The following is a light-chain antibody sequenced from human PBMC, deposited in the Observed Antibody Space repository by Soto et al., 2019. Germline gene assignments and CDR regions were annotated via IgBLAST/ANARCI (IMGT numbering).Light chain of an antibody. CDR3: QQYNNFWR. V-gene: IGKV3-15*01. CDR2: GAT. J-gene: IGKJ1*01. CDR1: QSVSSN. Sequence: SPGERAALPCRASQSVSSNLAWYQQKPGQAPRLLIYGATTRATGIPARFSGSGSGTEFTLTISSLQSEDFAVYYCQQYNNFWRFGQGTKGEIK.